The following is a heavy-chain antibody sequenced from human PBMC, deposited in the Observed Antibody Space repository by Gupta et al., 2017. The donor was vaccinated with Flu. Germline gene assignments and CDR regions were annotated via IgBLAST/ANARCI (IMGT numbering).Heavy chain of an antibody. J-gene: IGHJ4*02. CDR1: GGSISSGTYY. CDR3: ARYCSGGSCPGI. Sequence: QVQLQESGPGLVKPSQTLSLTCTVSGGSISSGTYYWSWIRQPAGKGLEWIGRMYTSGSADYSPSLKSRVTISVDTSKNKFSLNLSSVTAADTAVYYCARYCSGGSCPGIWGQGILVTVSS. CDR2: MYTSGSA. V-gene: IGHV4-61*02. D-gene: IGHD2-15*01.